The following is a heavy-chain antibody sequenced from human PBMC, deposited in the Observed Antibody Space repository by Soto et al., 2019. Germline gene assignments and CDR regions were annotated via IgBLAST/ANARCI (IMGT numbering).Heavy chain of an antibody. CDR2: TSSNRAYT. CDR1: GPTLSRSS. J-gene: IGHJ5*02. V-gene: IGHV3-21*01. CDR3: ARDASRDSSARGWFDP. D-gene: IGHD6-13*01. Sequence: PAGSLRPSSAAYGPTLSRSSTNWVSPPPGKGLEWVSTTSSNRAYTYHTDSMKGPSTTSRHNPPNLIHIQIASLRAKGTAMYYCARDASRDSSARGWFDPWGQGTLVTVSS.